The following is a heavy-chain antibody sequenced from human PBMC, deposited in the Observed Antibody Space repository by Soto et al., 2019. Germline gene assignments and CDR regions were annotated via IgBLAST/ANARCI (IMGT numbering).Heavy chain of an antibody. CDR2: INHSGST. V-gene: IGHV4-34*01. D-gene: IGHD2-2*01. J-gene: IGHJ6*03. CDR1: GGSFSGYY. CDR3: ARGLKYQLLREYYMDV. Sequence: QVQLQQWGAGLLKPSETLSLTCAVYGGSFSGYYWSWIRQPPGKGLEWIGEINHSGSTNYNPSLKSRVTISVDTSKNQFSLKLSSVTAADTAVYYCARGLKYQLLREYYMDVWGKGTTVTVSS.